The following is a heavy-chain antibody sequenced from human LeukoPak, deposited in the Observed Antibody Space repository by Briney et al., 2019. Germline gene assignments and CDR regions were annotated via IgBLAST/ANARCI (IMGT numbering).Heavy chain of an antibody. D-gene: IGHD3-10*01. CDR2: NSGSSSST. V-gene: IGHV3-23*01. CDR1: GFTFSSNA. Sequence: GGPLRLSCAASGFTFSSNAMSWVRQAPGKGLEWVSTNSGSSSSTYYADSVKGRFTISRDNSKNTLYLQMNSLRAEDTAVYYCAKLLGRYFGSGTYYFDYWGQGTLVTVSS. J-gene: IGHJ4*02. CDR3: AKLLGRYFGSGTYYFDY.